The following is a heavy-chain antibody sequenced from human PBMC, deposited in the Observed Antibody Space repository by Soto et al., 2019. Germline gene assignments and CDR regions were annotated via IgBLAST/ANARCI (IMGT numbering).Heavy chain of an antibody. CDR3: ARGVRWQYYFDS. J-gene: IGHJ4*01. Sequence: QVQLQESGPGLVKPSQTLSLTCTVSGGSISSGGYYWSWIRQHPGKGLEWIGYIYYSGSTYYNPSLKSRVTISVDTPKNQFSLKLTSVTADDTAVYYCARGVRWQYYFDSWCHGTLVTVSS. D-gene: IGHD2-15*01. V-gene: IGHV4-31*03. CDR1: GGSISSGGYY. CDR2: IYYSGST.